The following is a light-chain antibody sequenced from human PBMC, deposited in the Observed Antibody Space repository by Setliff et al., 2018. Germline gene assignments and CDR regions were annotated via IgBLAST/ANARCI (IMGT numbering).Light chain of an antibody. J-gene: IGLJ2*01. V-gene: IGLV2-8*01. CDR1: SSDIGFYDY. CDR3: NAYASSSVL. CDR2: EVS. Sequence: QSALAQPPSASGSPGQSVTISCTGTSSDIGFYDYVSWYQQHPGKAPKLIIFEVSKRPSGVPDRLSGSKSGNTASLTVSGLQAEDEADYYCNAYASSSVLFGGGTQLTVL.